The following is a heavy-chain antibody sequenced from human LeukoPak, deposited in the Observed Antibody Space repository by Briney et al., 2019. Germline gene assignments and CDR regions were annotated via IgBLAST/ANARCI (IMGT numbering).Heavy chain of an antibody. CDR2: ISDDGRNK. D-gene: IGHD3-16*02. CDR1: GFSFISYG. CDR3: ARPHYDYVWGSYRPFDY. V-gene: IGHV3-30*03. Sequence: GGSLRLSCAASGFSFISYGMHWVRQAPGKGLEWVGVISDDGRNKNYADSVKGRFTISRDNSKDTLYLQMNSLRDEDTAVYYCARPHYDYVWGSYRPFDYWGQGTLVTVSS. J-gene: IGHJ4*02.